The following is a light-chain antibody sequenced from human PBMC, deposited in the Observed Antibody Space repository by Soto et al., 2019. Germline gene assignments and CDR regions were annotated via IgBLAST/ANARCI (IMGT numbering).Light chain of an antibody. V-gene: IGKV1-39*01. CDR3: QQSYSTPRT. CDR1: QSISSY. Sequence: DIQMTQSPSSLSASVGDRVTITCRASQSISSYLNWYQQKPGKAPKLLIYAASSLQSGVPSRFSGSGSGTDFTLTISSLQPEDFTTYYCQQSYSTPRTSGERTKVDIK. J-gene: IGKJ4*02. CDR2: AAS.